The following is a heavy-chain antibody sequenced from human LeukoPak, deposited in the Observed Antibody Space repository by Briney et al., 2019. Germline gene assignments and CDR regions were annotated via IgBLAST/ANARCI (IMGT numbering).Heavy chain of an antibody. J-gene: IGHJ4*02. V-gene: IGHV3-23*01. Sequence: HPGGSLRLSCAASGFTFSSYAMSWARQAPGKGLEWVSAISGSGGSTYYADSVKGRFTISRDNSKNTLYLQMNSLRAEDTAVYYCAKDDGYNSSWSPFDYWGQGTLVTVSS. D-gene: IGHD6-13*01. CDR2: ISGSGGST. CDR3: AKDDGYNSSWSPFDY. CDR1: GFTFSSYA.